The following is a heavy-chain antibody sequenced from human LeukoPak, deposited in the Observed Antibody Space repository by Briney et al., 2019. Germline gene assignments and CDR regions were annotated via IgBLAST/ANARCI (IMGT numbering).Heavy chain of an antibody. CDR2: ISSSGSTI. V-gene: IGHV3-48*03. J-gene: IGHJ5*02. CDR1: GFTFSSYE. D-gene: IGHD2-2*01. Sequence: GGSLRLSCAASGFTFSSYEMNWVRQAPGKGLEWVSYISSSGSTIYYADSVKGRFTISRDNSKNTLYLQMNSLRAEDTAVYYCAKDPRYCSSTSCSNNWFDPWGQGTLVTVSS. CDR3: AKDPRYCSSTSCSNNWFDP.